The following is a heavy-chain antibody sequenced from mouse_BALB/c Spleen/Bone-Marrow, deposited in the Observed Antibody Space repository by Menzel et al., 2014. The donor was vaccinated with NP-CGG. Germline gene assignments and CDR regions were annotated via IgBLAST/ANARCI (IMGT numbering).Heavy chain of an antibody. D-gene: IGHD1-1*01. CDR3: ARQILRGFGY. J-gene: IGHJ3*02. CDR1: GFAFSSYD. V-gene: IGHV5-12-1*01. Sequence: EVKEVESGGGLVKPGGSLKLSCAASGFAFSSYDMSWVRQTPEKRLEWVAYISSGGGSTYYADTVKGRFTISRDNAKNPLYLQMSSLKSEDTAMYYCARQILRGFGYWGQGTPVTVSA. CDR2: ISSGGGST.